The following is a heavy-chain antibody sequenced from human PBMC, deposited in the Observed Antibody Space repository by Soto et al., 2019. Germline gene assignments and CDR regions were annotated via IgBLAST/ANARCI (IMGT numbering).Heavy chain of an antibody. Sequence: GESLKISCKGSGYSFISYWIGWVRQMPGKGLEWMGIMYPGNSDIRYNPSFQSQVTMSADRSISTAYLRLSSLKASDTAIYYCTRHSGYESSGHYPDWGQGTLVTVSS. D-gene: IGHD3-22*01. J-gene: IGHJ4*02. V-gene: IGHV5-51*01. CDR1: GYSFISYW. CDR3: TRHSGYESSGHYPD. CDR2: MYPGNSDI.